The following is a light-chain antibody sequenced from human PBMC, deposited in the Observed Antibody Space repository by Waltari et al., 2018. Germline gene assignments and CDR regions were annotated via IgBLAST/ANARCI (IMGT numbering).Light chain of an antibody. CDR1: TCNIGIST. CDR3: ASWDDSLNAWV. J-gene: IGLJ3*02. CDR2: FQI. V-gene: IGLV1-44*01. Sequence: QSVLTQRPSASEAPGQSVTLSCSGSTCNIGISTGNYYHQLPATDPNLLISFQIARPSAVPARCSGSTSGTSASLAISGLQSEDEAAYYCASWDDSLNAWVFGGGTKLTVL.